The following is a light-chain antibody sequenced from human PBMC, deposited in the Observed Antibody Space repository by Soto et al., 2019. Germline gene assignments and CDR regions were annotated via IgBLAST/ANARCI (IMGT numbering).Light chain of an antibody. Sequence: DIQMTQSPSSLSASVGDRVTITCRASQDISIYLAWFQQKPGKLPKVLIYAASTLQSGVPSRFSGSRSGTDFTLTISSLRPEDVATYYCQKYDGAPWTFGQGTRLEIK. CDR3: QKYDGAPWT. CDR1: QDISIY. V-gene: IGKV1-27*01. CDR2: AAS. J-gene: IGKJ5*01.